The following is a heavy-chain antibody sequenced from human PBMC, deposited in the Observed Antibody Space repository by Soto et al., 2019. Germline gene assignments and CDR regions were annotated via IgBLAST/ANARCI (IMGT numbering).Heavy chain of an antibody. Sequence: EVQLVESGGGLIQPGGSLRLSCAASGFTVSSKYMTWVRQAPGKGLEWVSVIYGAGTTYYADSVKGRFTISRDNSKNPLYLQMNSLRAEDTAVYYCVQTTGWPGFDFWGQGTLVTVSS. CDR3: VQTTGWPGFDF. J-gene: IGHJ4*02. D-gene: IGHD6-19*01. V-gene: IGHV3-53*01. CDR2: IYGAGTT. CDR1: GFTVSSKY.